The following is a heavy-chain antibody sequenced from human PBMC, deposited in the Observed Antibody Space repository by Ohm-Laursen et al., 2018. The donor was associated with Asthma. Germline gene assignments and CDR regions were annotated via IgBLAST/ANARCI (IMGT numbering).Heavy chain of an antibody. J-gene: IGHJ4*02. V-gene: IGHV3-30*03. CDR2: ISYDGSNK. CDR1: GFTFSSYG. D-gene: IGHD3-22*01. CDR3: ARYYYDSSGANPPDY. Sequence: SLRLSCAASGFTFSSYGMHWVRQAPGKGLEWVAVISYDGSNKYYADSVKGRFTISRDNSKNTVDLQMNSLRAEDTAVYYCARYYYDSSGANPPDYWGQGTLVTVSS.